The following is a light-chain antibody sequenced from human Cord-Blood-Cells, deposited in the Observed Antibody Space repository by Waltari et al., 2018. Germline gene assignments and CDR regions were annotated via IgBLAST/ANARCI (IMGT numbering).Light chain of an antibody. Sequence: EIVLTQSPATLSLSPGERATLPCRASQSVSSYLAWYQQKPGQAPRLLIYDASNRATGIPARFSGSGSGTDFTLTISSLEPEDFAVYYCQQRSNWPPWTFGQGTKVESK. J-gene: IGKJ1*01. CDR1: QSVSSY. V-gene: IGKV3-11*01. CDR2: DAS. CDR3: QQRSNWPPWT.